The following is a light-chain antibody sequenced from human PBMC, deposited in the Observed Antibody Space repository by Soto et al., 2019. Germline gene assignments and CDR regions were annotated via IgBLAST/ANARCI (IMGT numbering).Light chain of an antibody. CDR2: GAS. Sequence: EIVLTQSPGTLSLSPGERATLSCRASQSVSSSYLAWYQQKPGRAPRLLIDGASSRATGIPDRFSGSGSGTDFTRTISRLEPEDLAVYYCQQYGSLVTFGQGTKVEIK. CDR3: QQYGSLVT. V-gene: IGKV3-20*01. J-gene: IGKJ1*01. CDR1: QSVSSSY.